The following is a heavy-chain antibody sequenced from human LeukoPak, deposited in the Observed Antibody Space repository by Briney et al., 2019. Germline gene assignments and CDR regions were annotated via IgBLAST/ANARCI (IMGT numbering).Heavy chain of an antibody. CDR2: IYSGGST. CDR1: GFTVSSNY. V-gene: IGHV3-53*01. Sequence: TGGSLRLSCAASGFTVSSNYMSWVCQAPGKGLEWVSVIYSGGSTYYADSVKGRFTISRDNSKNTLYLQMNSLRAEDTAVYYCARVTRSKYDFWSGYSHDAFDIWGQGTMVTVSS. CDR3: ARVTRSKYDFWSGYSHDAFDI. D-gene: IGHD3-3*01. J-gene: IGHJ3*02.